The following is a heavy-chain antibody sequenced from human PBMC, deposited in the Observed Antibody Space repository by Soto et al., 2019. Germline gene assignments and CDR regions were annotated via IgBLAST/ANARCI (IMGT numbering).Heavy chain of an antibody. CDR2: ISAYNGNT. Sequence: ASVKVSCKTSGYTFTSYAMHWVRQAPGQRLEWMGWISAYNGNTNYAQKLQGRVTMTRDTSTSTAYMELRSLRSDDTAVYYCARVTHDYGDYVQVALWYWGQGTLVTVSS. D-gene: IGHD4-17*01. CDR3: ARVTHDYGDYVQVALWY. CDR1: GYTFTSYA. V-gene: IGHV1-18*01. J-gene: IGHJ4*02.